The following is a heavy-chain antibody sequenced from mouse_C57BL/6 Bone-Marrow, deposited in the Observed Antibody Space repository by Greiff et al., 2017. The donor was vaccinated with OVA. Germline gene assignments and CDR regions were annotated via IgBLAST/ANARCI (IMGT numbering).Heavy chain of an antibody. CDR3: TPTGTVFAY. CDR1: GFNIKDDY. D-gene: IGHD4-1*01. Sequence: EVQLQQSGAELVRPGASVKLSCTASGFNIKDDYMHWVKQRPEQGLEWIGWIDPENGDTEYASKFQGKATITADTSSNTAYLQLSSLTSEDTAVYYCTPTGTVFAYWGQGTLVTVSA. J-gene: IGHJ3*01. CDR2: IDPENGDT. V-gene: IGHV14-4*01.